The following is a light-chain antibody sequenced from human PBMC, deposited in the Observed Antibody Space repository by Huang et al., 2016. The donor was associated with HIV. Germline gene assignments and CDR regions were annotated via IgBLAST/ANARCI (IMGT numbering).Light chain of an antibody. J-gene: IGKJ2*01. CDR3: QQSARTPRT. V-gene: IGKV1-39*01. CDR2: GAS. Sequence: DIQITQSPSSLSASVGDRVNITCRASQHINRYLNWYQPRPGEAPKLLIHGASSLQSRVPSRFTGSGSGTDFTLTISSLQPEDSATYYCQQSARTPRTFGQGTKLEI. CDR1: QHINRY.